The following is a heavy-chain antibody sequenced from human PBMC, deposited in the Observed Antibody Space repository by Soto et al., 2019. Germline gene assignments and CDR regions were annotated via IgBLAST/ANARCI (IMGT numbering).Heavy chain of an antibody. Sequence: PGGSLRLSCAASGFTVSSNYMSWVRQAPGKGLEWVSVINSGGSTYYAASVKGRFTISRDNTKNTMYLQLNSMRAEDTAVYYCARMRVHWWLMDAFDIWGQGTMVTVSS. V-gene: IGHV3-53*01. CDR1: GFTVSSNY. D-gene: IGHD2-15*01. J-gene: IGHJ3*02. CDR2: INSGGST. CDR3: ARMRVHWWLMDAFDI.